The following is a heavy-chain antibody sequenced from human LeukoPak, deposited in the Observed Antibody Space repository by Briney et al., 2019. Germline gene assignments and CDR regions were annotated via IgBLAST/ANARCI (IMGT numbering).Heavy chain of an antibody. J-gene: IGHJ4*02. CDR2: INPSGGST. V-gene: IGHV1-46*01. D-gene: IGHD6-6*01. CDR3: ARVPAPGKYSSSSRPDY. CDR1: GYTFTSYY. Sequence: GASVKVSCKASGYTFTSYYMHWVRQAPGQGLEWMGIINPSGGSTSYAQKFQGRVTMTRDTSTSTVYMELSSLRSVDTAVYYCARVPAPGKYSSSSRPDYWGQGTLVTVSS.